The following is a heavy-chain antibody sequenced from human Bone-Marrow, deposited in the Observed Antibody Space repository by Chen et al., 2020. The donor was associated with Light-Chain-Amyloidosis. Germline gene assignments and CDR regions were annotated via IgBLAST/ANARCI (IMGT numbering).Heavy chain of an antibody. CDR3: ARNQILGYCSSTSCYDKSLGWFDP. D-gene: IGHD2-2*01. CDR2: IYYSGST. V-gene: IGHV4-31*03. Sequence: QAQLQESGPGLVKPSQTLSLTCTVSGGSISSGGYYWSWIRQHPGKGLEWIGYIYYSGSTYYNPSLKSRVTISVDTSKNQFSLKLSSVTAADTAVYYCARNQILGYCSSTSCYDKSLGWFDPWGQGTLVTVSS. CDR1: GGSISSGGYY. J-gene: IGHJ5*02.